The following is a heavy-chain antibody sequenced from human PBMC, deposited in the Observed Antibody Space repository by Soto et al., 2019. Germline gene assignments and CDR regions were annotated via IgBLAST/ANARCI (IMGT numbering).Heavy chain of an antibody. CDR1: GFTFRNYG. CDR3: AKVYDYGYSLTGDY. D-gene: IGHD4-17*01. CDR2: TVGIGDTA. J-gene: IGHJ4*02. Sequence: EVQLLEAGGGLVQPGGSLRLSCAASGFTFRNYGMSWVRQAPGKGLEWLSATVGIGDTAYYADSVRGRFTISRDNSKNTLYLQLTDLGAEDTAIYYCAKVYDYGYSLTGDYWGQGTLVTVSS. V-gene: IGHV3-23*01.